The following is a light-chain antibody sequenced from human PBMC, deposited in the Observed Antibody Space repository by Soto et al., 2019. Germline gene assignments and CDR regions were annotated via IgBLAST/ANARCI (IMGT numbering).Light chain of an antibody. CDR1: QSLVHSDGDTY. Sequence: DVVMTQSPLSLPVNLGEPAAISCRSTQSLVHSDGDTYLSWFHQRPGQSPRRLIFRVSKRDFGVLPRFIGSRSGPDFKLEITSVEAEDVGVYYCIQGTHWPRYTFGQETRHEIK. CDR3: IQGTHWPRYT. V-gene: IGKV2-30*02. J-gene: IGKJ2*01. CDR2: RVS.